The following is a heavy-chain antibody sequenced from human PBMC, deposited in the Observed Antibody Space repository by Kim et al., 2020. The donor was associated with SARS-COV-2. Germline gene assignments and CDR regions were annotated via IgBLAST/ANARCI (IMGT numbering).Heavy chain of an antibody. Sequence: GGSLRLSCAASGFTFTSYAMDWVRQPPGKGLEWVSAITSGGAAKSYADSVRGRFTVSRDNSKNTLYLQMNSLRAEDTAMFYCAKDRCRSGGWPLADWG. CDR2: ITSGGAAK. CDR1: GFTFTSYA. J-gene: IGHJ6*01. D-gene: IGHD6-19*01. V-gene: IGHV3-23*01. CDR3: AKDRCRSGGWPLAD.